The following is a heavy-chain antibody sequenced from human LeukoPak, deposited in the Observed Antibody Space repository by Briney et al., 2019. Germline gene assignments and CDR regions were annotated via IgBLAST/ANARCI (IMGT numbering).Heavy chain of an antibody. CDR1: GFTFSSYW. V-gene: IGHV3-7*01. Sequence: PAGGSLRLSCAASGFTFSSYWMTWVRQAPGKGLEWVADVNQDGSETYYVDSVKGRFTISRDNAKNTLFLQMNSLRGDDTAVYYCVSGPDGASYWGQGTLVTVSS. CDR3: VSGPDGASY. J-gene: IGHJ4*02. CDR2: VNQDGSET. D-gene: IGHD2-15*01.